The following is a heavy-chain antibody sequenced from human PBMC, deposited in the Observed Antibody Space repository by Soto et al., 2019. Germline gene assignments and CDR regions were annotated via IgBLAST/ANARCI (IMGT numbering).Heavy chain of an antibody. J-gene: IGHJ5*02. D-gene: IGHD6-6*01. CDR3: AREEAVRLERRFDP. V-gene: IGHV4-31*03. CDR2: ISYTGST. CDR1: DDSINSIGYN. Sequence: PFETLSLARPVADDSINSIGYNWNWIRQHPGKGLEWIGLISYTGSTYYNPSRKSRLSISVDTSKTHFSMKLNSVTAADTAVYYCAREEAVRLERRFDPWGQGIVLTVSS.